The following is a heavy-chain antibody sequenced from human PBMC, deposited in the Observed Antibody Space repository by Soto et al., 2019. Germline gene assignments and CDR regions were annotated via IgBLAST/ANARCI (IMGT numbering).Heavy chain of an antibody. V-gene: IGHV5-51*01. J-gene: IGHJ4*02. CDR3: ARRTAVDY. CDR1: GYSFTTNW. Sequence: GESLKISCKGSGYSFTTNWIGWVRQRPGKGLEWMGIIYPGDSETKYSPSFQGQVTISADKSINTAYLQWSSLQASDTAMYYCARRTAVDYWGQGTLVTVSS. CDR2: IYPGDSET. D-gene: IGHD6-19*01.